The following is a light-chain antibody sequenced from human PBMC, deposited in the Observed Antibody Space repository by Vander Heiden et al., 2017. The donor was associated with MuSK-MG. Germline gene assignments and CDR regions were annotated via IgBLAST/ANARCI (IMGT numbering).Light chain of an antibody. CDR2: GVS. CDR1: QSISSN. Sequence: EIVMTQSPATLSVSPGERATLSCRASQSISSNLAWYQQKPGQAPRLLIFGVSTRATGIPAKFSGSGSGTEFTLTISSLQSEDFAVYYCQQENNWPYTFGQGTKLEIK. J-gene: IGKJ2*01. V-gene: IGKV3-15*01. CDR3: QQENNWPYT.